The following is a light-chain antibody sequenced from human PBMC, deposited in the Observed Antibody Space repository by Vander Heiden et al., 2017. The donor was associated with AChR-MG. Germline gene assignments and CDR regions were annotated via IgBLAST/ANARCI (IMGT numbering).Light chain of an antibody. CDR2: TDS. V-gene: IGLV3-9*01. CDR3: QVWDSSTVV. Sequence: SYVLTQPHSVSVARGQTAKITWGGNNIGSKKVHWFQQKPGQAPVLVIYTDSSRPSGIPERFSGSNSGNTATLTISRAQAGDDADYYCQVWDSSTVVFGGGTKLTVL. CDR1: NIGSKK. J-gene: IGLJ2*01.